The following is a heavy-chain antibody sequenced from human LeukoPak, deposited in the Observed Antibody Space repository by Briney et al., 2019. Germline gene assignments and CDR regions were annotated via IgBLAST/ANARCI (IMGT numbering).Heavy chain of an antibody. CDR2: ISVSGGST. CDR3: AKASRFGYSYGPREYFYYMDV. Sequence: GGSLRLSCAASGFTFSSYGLTWARQAPGKGLECVSTISVSGGSTYYADSVKGRFTISRDNSKNTLYLQMNSLRAEDTAVYYCAKASRFGYSYGPREYFYYMDVWGKGTTVTISS. D-gene: IGHD5-18*01. CDR1: GFTFSSYG. J-gene: IGHJ6*03. V-gene: IGHV3-23*01.